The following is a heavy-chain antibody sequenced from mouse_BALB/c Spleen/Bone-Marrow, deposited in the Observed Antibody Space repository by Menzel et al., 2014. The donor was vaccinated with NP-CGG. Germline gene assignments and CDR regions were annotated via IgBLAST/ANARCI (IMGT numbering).Heavy chain of an antibody. CDR2: IWAGGST. J-gene: IGHJ4*01. CDR3: AREGRGYYGSSGAAMDY. V-gene: IGHV2-9*02. CDR1: GFSLTSYG. Sequence: VQVVESGPGLVAPSQSLSITCTVSGFSLTSYGVHWVRQPPGKGLEWLGVIWAGGSTSYNSALMSRLSINQDNSKSQVFLKLNRLQTDDTATYYCAREGRGYYGSSGAAMDYWGQGTSVTVSS. D-gene: IGHD1-1*01.